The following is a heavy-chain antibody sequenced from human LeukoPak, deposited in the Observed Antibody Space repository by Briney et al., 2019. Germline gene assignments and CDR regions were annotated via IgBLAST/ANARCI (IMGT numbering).Heavy chain of an antibody. CDR3: ARGGAAADWFDP. D-gene: IGHD6-13*01. CDR2: ISSTSNTI. Sequence: GSLRLSCAASGFTFSSSEMNWVRQAPGKGLEWVSYISSTSNTIYYADSVKGQFTISRDNAKNSLSLQMNSLRAEDTAVYYCARGGAAADWFDPWGQGTLVTVSS. J-gene: IGHJ5*02. V-gene: IGHV3-48*03. CDR1: GFTFSSSE.